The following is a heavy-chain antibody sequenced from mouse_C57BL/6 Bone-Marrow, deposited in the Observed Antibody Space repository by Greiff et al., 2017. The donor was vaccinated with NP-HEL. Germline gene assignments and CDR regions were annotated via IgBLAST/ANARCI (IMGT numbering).Heavy chain of an antibody. CDR2: IDPSDSYT. J-gene: IGHJ3*01. CDR3: ARRDSSVSPWFAY. V-gene: IGHV1-69*01. CDR1: GYTFTSYW. Sequence: VQLQQSGAELVMPGASVKLSCKASGYTFTSYWMHWVKQRPGPGLEWIGEIDPSDSYTNYNQKFKGKSTLTVDKSSSTAYMQLSSLTSEDSAVYYCARRDSSVSPWFAYWGQGTLVTVSA. D-gene: IGHD3-2*02.